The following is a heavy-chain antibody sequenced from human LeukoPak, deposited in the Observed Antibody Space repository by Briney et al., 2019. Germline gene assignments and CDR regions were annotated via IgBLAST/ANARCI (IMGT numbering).Heavy chain of an antibody. D-gene: IGHD6-19*01. CDR1: GFSVSSNY. CDR2: IYSGGST. V-gene: IGHV3-66*01. J-gene: IGHJ4*02. Sequence: GGPLRLSCTASGFSVSSNYMSWVRQAPGKGLEWVSVIYSGGSTYYADSVKGRFTISRDNSKNTLCLQMNSLRAEDTAVYYCARVLAGVVDYWGQGTLVTVSS. CDR3: ARVLAGVVDY.